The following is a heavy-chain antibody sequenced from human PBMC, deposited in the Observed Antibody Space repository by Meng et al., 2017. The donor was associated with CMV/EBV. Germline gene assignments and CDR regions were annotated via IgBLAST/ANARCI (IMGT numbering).Heavy chain of an antibody. Sequence: SETLSLTRTVSGGSISSSSYYWGWIRQPPGKGLEWIGRIYYSGSTYYTPSLQSQVTISVDTSKNRFSLKLSSVTAADTAVYYCARFERTYGMDVWGQGTTVTVSS. CDR2: IYYSGST. CDR3: ARFERTYGMDV. J-gene: IGHJ6*02. V-gene: IGHV4-39*07. CDR1: GGSISSSSYY.